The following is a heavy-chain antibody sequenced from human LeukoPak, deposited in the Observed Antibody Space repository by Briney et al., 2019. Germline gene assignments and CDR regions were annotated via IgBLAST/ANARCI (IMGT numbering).Heavy chain of an antibody. CDR1: GFSFSSYA. CDR2: ISGSGGRI. J-gene: IGHJ4*02. V-gene: IGHV3-23*01. Sequence: GGSLRLSCVGSGFSFSSYAMSWVRQAPGKGLEWVSAISGSGGRIYYGASVKGRFTISRDNSKNTLNLQMNSLRAEDTAVYYCATSKYSGSYWGQGTLVTVSS. D-gene: IGHD1-26*01. CDR3: ATSKYSGSY.